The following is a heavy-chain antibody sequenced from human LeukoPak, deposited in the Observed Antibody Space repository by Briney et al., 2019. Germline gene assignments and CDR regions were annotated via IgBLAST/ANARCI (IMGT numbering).Heavy chain of an antibody. V-gene: IGHV4-4*07. CDR2: MYSSGST. CDR3: AGGGKATVVTM. Sequence: SETLSLTCTVSGGSINSYYWSWIRQPAGKGLEWIGRMYSSGSTNYNPSLKSRVSMSVDTSKNQFSLKLTTVSAADTAVYYCAGGGKATVVTMWARGIVVTVSS. J-gene: IGHJ4*02. CDR1: GGSINSYY. D-gene: IGHD4-23*01.